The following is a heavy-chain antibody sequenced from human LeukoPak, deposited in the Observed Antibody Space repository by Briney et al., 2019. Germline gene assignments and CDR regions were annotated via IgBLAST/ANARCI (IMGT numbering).Heavy chain of an antibody. J-gene: IGHJ4*02. V-gene: IGHV1-8*01. CDR2: MNPNSGNT. Sequence: ASVKVSCKASGYTFTSYDINWVRQATGQGLEWMGWMNPNSGNTGYAQKFQGRVTMTRNTSISTAYMELSSLRSEDTAVYYCARYPSTVAGTDYWGQGTLVTVSS. CDR1: GYTFTSYD. CDR3: ARYPSTVAGTDY. D-gene: IGHD6-19*01.